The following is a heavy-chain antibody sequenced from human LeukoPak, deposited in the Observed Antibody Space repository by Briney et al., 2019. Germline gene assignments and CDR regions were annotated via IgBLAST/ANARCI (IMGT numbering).Heavy chain of an antibody. Sequence: GGSLRLSCTASGFTFGDYAMSWVRQAPGKGLEWVANIKQDGSEKYYVDSVKGRFTISRDNAKNSLYLQMNSLRAEDTALYYCAKGNYDSSGYYYVYFQHWGQGTLVTVSS. V-gene: IGHV3-7*03. D-gene: IGHD3-22*01. CDR3: AKGNYDSSGYYYVYFQH. CDR2: IKQDGSEK. J-gene: IGHJ1*01. CDR1: GFTFGDYA.